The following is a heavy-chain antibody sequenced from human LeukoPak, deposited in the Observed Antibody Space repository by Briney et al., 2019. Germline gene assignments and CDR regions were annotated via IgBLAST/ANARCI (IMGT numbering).Heavy chain of an antibody. D-gene: IGHD3-3*01. Sequence: GGSLRLSCAASGFTFNNYAMSWVRQAPGKGLEWVSSISGSGSGTYYADSVKGWFTISRDNSKNTLYLQMNSLRAEDTAVYYCARGGPITIFGVARGWFDPWGQGTLVTVSS. CDR3: ARGGPITIFGVARGWFDP. CDR2: ISGSGSGT. CDR1: GFTFNNYA. V-gene: IGHV3-23*01. J-gene: IGHJ5*02.